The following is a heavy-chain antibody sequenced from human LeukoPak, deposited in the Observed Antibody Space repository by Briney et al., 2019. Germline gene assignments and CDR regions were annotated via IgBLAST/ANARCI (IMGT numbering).Heavy chain of an antibody. CDR1: GGSFSGYY. J-gene: IGHJ5*02. CDR3: ARGPAGATMKYNWFDP. CDR2: INHSGST. V-gene: IGHV4-34*01. D-gene: IGHD1-26*01. Sequence: SETLSLTCAVYGGSFSGYYWSWIRQPPGKGLEWIGEINHSGSTNYNPSLKSRVTISVDTSKNQFSLKLSSVTAADTAVYYCARGPAGATMKYNWFDPWGQGTLVTVSS.